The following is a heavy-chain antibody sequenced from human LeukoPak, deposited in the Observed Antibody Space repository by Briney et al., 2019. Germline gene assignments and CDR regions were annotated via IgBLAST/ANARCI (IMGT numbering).Heavy chain of an antibody. Sequence: ASVKVSCTASGYTFTSYYLHWVRQAPGQGLEWMGWINPNSGATNYAQKFQGRVTMTRDTSLSTAYKELSRLKSEDTAVYYCDRDIIVVAYDAFDIWGQGTMVMVSA. CDR2: INPNSGAT. J-gene: IGHJ3*02. D-gene: IGHD2-21*01. V-gene: IGHV1-2*02. CDR3: DRDIIVVAYDAFDI. CDR1: GYTFTSYY.